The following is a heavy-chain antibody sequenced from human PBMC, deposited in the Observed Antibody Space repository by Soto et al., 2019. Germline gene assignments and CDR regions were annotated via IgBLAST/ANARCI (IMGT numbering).Heavy chain of an antibody. D-gene: IGHD3-22*01. Sequence: ASVKVSCKASGYTFTSYAMHWVRQAPGQRLEWMGWINAGNGNTKYSQKFQGRVTITRDTSASTAYMELSSLRSEDTAVYYCARDRLSGYDSSGFYSWGQGTMVTVSS. V-gene: IGHV1-3*01. CDR1: GYTFTSYA. J-gene: IGHJ4*02. CDR2: INAGNGNT. CDR3: ARDRLSGYDSSGFYS.